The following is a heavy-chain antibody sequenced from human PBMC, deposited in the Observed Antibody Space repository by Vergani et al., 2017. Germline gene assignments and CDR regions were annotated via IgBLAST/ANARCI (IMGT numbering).Heavy chain of an antibody. CDR2: ISGSSSYV. CDR1: GLSFSSYS. CDR3: ARGLWDCTHIRCSPPSY. J-gene: IGHJ4*02. D-gene: IGHD2-8*01. Sequence: EVQLVESGGGLVKPGGSLRLSCAASGLSFSSYSMNWVRQAPGKGLEWGASISGSSSYVFYRDSVEGRFTITRDNAKKSVYLQMNSLRAEDTAMYFCARGLWDCTHIRCSPPSYWGQGTQVTVSS. V-gene: IGHV3-21*02.